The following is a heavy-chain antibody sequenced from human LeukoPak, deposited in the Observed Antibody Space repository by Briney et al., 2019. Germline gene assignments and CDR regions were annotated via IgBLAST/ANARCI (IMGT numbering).Heavy chain of an antibody. Sequence: ASVKVSCKASGYTFTGYYMHWVRQAPGQGLEWMGWINPNSGGTNYAQKFQGRVTMTRDTSISTAYMELSRLRSDDTAVYYCARSCSSTSCVGGDFYYYYMDVWGEGTTVTVSS. CDR1: GYTFTGYY. J-gene: IGHJ6*03. CDR3: ARSCSSTSCVGGDFYYYYMDV. V-gene: IGHV1-2*02. CDR2: INPNSGGT. D-gene: IGHD2-2*01.